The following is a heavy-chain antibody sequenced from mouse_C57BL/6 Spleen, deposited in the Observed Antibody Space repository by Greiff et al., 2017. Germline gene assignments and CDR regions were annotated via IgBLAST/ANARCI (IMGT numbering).Heavy chain of an antibody. CDR2: INPSNGGT. Sequence: VQLQQSGTELVKPGASVKLSCKASGYTFTSYWMHWVKQRPGQGLEWIGNINPSNGGTNYNEKFKSKATLTVDKSSSTAYMQLSSLTSEDSAVYYCARERAITTVVDYWGQGTTLTVSS. D-gene: IGHD1-1*01. J-gene: IGHJ2*01. CDR1: GYTFTSYW. V-gene: IGHV1-53*01. CDR3: ARERAITTVVDY.